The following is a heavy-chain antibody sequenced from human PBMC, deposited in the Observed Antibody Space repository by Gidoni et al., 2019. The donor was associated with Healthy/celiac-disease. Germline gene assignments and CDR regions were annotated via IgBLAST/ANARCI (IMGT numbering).Heavy chain of an antibody. CDR2: IYPGDSDT. J-gene: IGHJ6*02. V-gene: IGHV5-51*03. CDR3: ASSSTDTAMVTYYYYYGMDV. CDR1: GYSFTSYW. D-gene: IGHD5-18*01. Sequence: EVQLVQSGAEVKKPGESLKLSCKGSGYSFTSYWIGWVRQMPGKGLEWMGIIYPGDSDTRYSPSFQGQVTISADKSISTAYLQWSSLKASDTAMYYCASSSTDTAMVTYYYYYGMDVWGQGTTVTVSS.